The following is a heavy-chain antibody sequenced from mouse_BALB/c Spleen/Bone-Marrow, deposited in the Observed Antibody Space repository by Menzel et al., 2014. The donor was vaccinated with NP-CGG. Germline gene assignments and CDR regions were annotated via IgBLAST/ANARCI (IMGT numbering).Heavy chain of an antibody. D-gene: IGHD2-4*01. CDR1: GFTFGSYG. CDR2: ISSGGSYT. V-gene: IGHV5-6*02. CDR3: ARQTYYDYDGYFDY. Sequence: DVKLVESGGDLVKPGGSLKLSRAASGFTFGSYGMSWVRQTPDKSLEWVATISSGGSYTYYPDSVKGRFTISRDNAKNTLYLQMSSLKSEDTAMYYCARQTYYDYDGYFDYWGQGTTLTVSS. J-gene: IGHJ2*01.